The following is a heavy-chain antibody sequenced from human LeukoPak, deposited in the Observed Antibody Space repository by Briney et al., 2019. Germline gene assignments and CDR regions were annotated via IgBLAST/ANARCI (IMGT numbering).Heavy chain of an antibody. J-gene: IGHJ4*02. V-gene: IGHV1-2*02. CDR2: ISPASGAT. CDR3: LNEHGG. D-gene: IGHD1-1*01. Sequence: ASVKVSCKASGYTFTGSYMHWVRQAPGQGFEWIGWISPASGATKYAQNFQGRVTLTTDTSITTAYMELSSLTSDDTASYYCLNEHGGWGLGTPVTVSS. CDR1: GYTFTGSY.